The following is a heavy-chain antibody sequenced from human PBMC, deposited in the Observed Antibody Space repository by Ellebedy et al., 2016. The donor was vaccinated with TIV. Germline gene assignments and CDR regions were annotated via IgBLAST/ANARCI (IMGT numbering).Heavy chain of an antibody. CDR2: IDHSGSP. V-gene: IGHV4-34*01. J-gene: IGHJ5*01. Sequence: SETLSLXXAVYGGSFSDYHWTWIRQPPGKGLEWIGEIDHSGSPNHNPSLKSRVTISVDTSKNQFSLKLSSVTAADTAVYYFARGRQSDDSGAYYLDSWGQGTQVIVSS. D-gene: IGHD3-22*01. CDR3: ARGRQSDDSGAYYLDS. CDR1: GGSFSDYH.